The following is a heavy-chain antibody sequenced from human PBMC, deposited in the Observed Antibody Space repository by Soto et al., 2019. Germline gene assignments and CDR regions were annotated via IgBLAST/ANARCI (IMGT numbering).Heavy chain of an antibody. J-gene: IGHJ6*02. Sequence: GESLKISCKGSGYSFTSYWIGWVRQMPGKGLEWMAIIYPGDSDTRYSPSFQGQVTISADKSISTAYLQWSSLKACDAAMYYCARHVYCSGPSCYRFYYYYYGMGVWGQGTTVTVSS. CDR1: GYSFTSYW. V-gene: IGHV5-51*01. D-gene: IGHD2-2*01. CDR3: ARHVYCSGPSCYRFYYYYYGMGV. CDR2: IYPGDSDT.